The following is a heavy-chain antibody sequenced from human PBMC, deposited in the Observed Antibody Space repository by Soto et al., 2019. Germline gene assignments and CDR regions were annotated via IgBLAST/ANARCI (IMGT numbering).Heavy chain of an antibody. CDR2: INAGNGNT. CDR1: GYTFTSYA. D-gene: IGHD3-22*01. CDR3: ASVPTPPYYYDSSGPTYGMDV. Sequence: ASVKVSCKASGYTFTSYAMHWVRQAPGQRLEWMGWINAGNGNTKYSQKFQGRVTITRDTSASTAYMELSSLRSEDTAVYYCASVPTPPYYYDSSGPTYGMDVWGQGTTVTVS. V-gene: IGHV1-3*01. J-gene: IGHJ6*02.